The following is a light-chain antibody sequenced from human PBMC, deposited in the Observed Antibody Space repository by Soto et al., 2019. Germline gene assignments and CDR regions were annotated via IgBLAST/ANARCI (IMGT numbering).Light chain of an antibody. CDR2: GAS. V-gene: IGKV1-39*01. J-gene: IGKJ4*01. CDR3: QQSYSSPLT. Sequence: DIQMTQAPSSLSASVGDRVTIACRASQNIRIYLNWYQQKPGKAPNLLIYGASSLRSGVPSRFSGSGSGTDFTLTISSPQPEDFATYYCQQSYSSPLTFGGGTKVEIK. CDR1: QNIRIY.